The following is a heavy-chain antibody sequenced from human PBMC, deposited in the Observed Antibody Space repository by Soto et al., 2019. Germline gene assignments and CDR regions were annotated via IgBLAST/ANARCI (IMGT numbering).Heavy chain of an antibody. CDR2: ISAYNGNK. J-gene: IGHJ4*02. CDR1: GYMFTTYG. D-gene: IGHD6-6*01. Sequence: QVQLMQSGGEVKKPGASVEVSCKASGYMFTTYGISWVRQAPGQGLEWMAWISAYNGNKKYAQKFQDRVTMTIPTSSTTVSMELRNLTSDDTAIYYCARTGGGMAARPLEYWGQGTLVTVSP. V-gene: IGHV1-18*04. CDR3: ARTGGGMAARPLEY.